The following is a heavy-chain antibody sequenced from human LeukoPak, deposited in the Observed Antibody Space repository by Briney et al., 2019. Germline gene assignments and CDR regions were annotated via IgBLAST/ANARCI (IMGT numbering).Heavy chain of an antibody. Sequence: GGSLRLSCVASGFTFSSYGMHWVRQAPGKGLEWVAVISYVGSNNYYADSVKGRFTISRDNSKNTLYLQMNSLRAEDTAVYYCAKSTLAYCGGDCYSAAFDIWGQGTMVTVSS. D-gene: IGHD2-21*02. V-gene: IGHV3-30*18. J-gene: IGHJ3*02. CDR1: GFTFSSYG. CDR3: AKSTLAYCGGDCYSAAFDI. CDR2: ISYVGSNN.